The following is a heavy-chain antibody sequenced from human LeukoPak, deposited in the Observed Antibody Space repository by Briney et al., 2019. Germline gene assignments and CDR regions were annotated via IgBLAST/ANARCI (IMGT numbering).Heavy chain of an antibody. CDR2: INPNSGGT. CDR1: GYTFTGYY. D-gene: IGHD3-3*01. CDR3: ARDQETIFGVAVLSLFDY. J-gene: IGHJ4*02. V-gene: IGHV1-2*02. Sequence: VASVEVSCKASGYTFTGYYMHWVRQAPGQGLEWMGWINPNSGGTNYAQKFQGRVTMTRDTSISTAYMELSRLRSDDTAVYYCARDQETIFGVAVLSLFDYWGQGTLVTVSS.